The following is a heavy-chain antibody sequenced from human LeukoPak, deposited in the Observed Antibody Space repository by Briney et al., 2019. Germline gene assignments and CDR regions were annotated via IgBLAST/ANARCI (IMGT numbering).Heavy chain of an antibody. CDR3: ARFGYSGYDLNLDY. D-gene: IGHD5-12*01. V-gene: IGHV1-2*06. J-gene: IGHJ4*02. CDR2: INPSNGDT. Sequence: ASVKVSCKASGYTFTGYYIHWVRQAPGQGLEWMGRINPSNGDTKYAQKFRGRVTMTRDTYITTAYMELNSLRFEDTSVYYCARFGYSGYDLNLDYWGQGTLVTVSS. CDR1: GYTFTGYY.